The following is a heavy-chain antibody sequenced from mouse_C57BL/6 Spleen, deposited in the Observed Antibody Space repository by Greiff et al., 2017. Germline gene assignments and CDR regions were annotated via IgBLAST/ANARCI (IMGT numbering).Heavy chain of an antibody. CDR1: GYTFTSYW. Sequence: QVQLQQPGAELVMPGASVKLSCKASGYTFTSYWMHWVKQRPGQGLEWIGEIDPSDSYTNYNQKFKGKSTLTVDKSSSTAYMQLSSLTSEDSAVXYCAGGDYDSYYVRTMDYWGQGTSVTVSS. CDR2: IDPSDSYT. J-gene: IGHJ4*01. D-gene: IGHD2-3*01. V-gene: IGHV1-69*01. CDR3: AGGDYDSYYVRTMDY.